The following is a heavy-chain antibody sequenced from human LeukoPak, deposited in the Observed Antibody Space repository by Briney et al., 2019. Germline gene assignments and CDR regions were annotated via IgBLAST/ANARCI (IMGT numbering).Heavy chain of an antibody. CDR2: IYPGDSDT. CDR1: GYSFTSYW. CDR3: AREVSSWSWGVTASWFDP. J-gene: IGHJ5*02. V-gene: IGHV5-51*01. Sequence: GESLKISCKGSGYSFTSYWIGWVRQMPGKGLEWMGIIYPGDSDTRYSPSFQGQVTISADKSISTAYLQWSSLKASDTAMYYCAREVSSWSWGVTASWFDPWGQGTLVTVSS. D-gene: IGHD2-21*02.